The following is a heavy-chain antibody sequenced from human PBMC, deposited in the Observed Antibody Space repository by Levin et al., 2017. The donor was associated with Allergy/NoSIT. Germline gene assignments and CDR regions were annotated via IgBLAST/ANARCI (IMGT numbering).Heavy chain of an antibody. J-gene: IGHJ4*02. Sequence: PGGSLRLSCTASGFTFGDYAMSWVRQAPGKGLEWVGFIRSKAYGGTTEYAASVKGRFTISRDDSKSIAYLQMNSLKTEDTAVYYCTREYGGRSGSYQGYFDYWGQGTLVTVSS. CDR1: GFTFGDYA. CDR3: TREYGGRSGSYQGYFDY. CDR2: IRSKAYGGTT. V-gene: IGHV3-49*04. D-gene: IGHD1-26*01.